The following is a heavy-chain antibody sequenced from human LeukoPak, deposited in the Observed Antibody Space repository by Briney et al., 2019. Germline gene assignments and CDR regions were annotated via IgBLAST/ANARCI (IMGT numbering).Heavy chain of an antibody. D-gene: IGHD3-16*01. CDR2: INMYTANP. CDR3: ARHDNDDDFDY. V-gene: IGHV7-4-1*02. Sequence: ASVKISCKASGYTFIRYAINWLRQVPGQGLEWMGWINMYTANPAYAQGSTERFVFSLDTSVSTAYLEISNLKAEDTAVYYCARHDNDDDFDYWGQGTLVTVSS. CDR1: GYTFIRYA. J-gene: IGHJ4*02.